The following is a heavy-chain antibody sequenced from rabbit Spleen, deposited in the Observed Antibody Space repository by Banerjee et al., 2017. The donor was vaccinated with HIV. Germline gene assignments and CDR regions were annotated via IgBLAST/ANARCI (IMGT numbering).Heavy chain of an antibody. Sequence: QSLEESGGDLVKPGASLSLTCTASGVSLNDKDVMCWVRQAPGKGLEWIACINIVTGKSVYASWAKGRFTMSRTSSTTVTLQMTSLTAADTATYFCARDLVAVIGWNFNLWGPGTL. J-gene: IGHJ4*01. CDR3: ARDLVAVIGWNFNL. D-gene: IGHD1-1*01. CDR1: GVSLNDKDV. CDR2: INIVTGKS. V-gene: IGHV1S40*01.